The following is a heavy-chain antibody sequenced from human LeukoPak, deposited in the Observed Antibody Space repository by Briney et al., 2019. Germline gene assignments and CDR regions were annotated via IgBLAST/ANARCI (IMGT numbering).Heavy chain of an antibody. J-gene: IGHJ4*02. V-gene: IGHV1-18*01. CDR3: AREDCGSTSCYSVGLSLGNDY. CDR1: GYSFTSYG. Sequence: ASVKVSCKASGYSFTSYGISWVRQAPGQGLEWMGWISANNGNTNYAQKLQGRVTMTTDTSTNTAYMELRSLRSDDTAVYYCAREDCGSTSCYSVGLSLGNDYWSQGTLVTVSS. D-gene: IGHD2-2*01. CDR2: ISANNGNT.